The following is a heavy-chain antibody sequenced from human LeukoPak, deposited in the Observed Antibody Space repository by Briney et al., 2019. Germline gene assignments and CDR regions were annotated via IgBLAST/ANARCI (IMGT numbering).Heavy chain of an antibody. D-gene: IGHD2-2*01. CDR1: GYTFTSYG. CDR3: ASNLPSADIVVVPAAPGYYYYGMDV. CDR2: ISAYNGNT. J-gene: IGHJ6*02. V-gene: IGHV1-18*01. Sequence: ASVKVSCKASGYTFTSYGISWVRQAPGQGLEWMGWISAYNGNTNYAQKLQGRVTMTTDTSTSTAYMELRSLRSDDTAVYYCASNLPSADIVVVPAAPGYYYYGMDVWGQGTTVTVSS.